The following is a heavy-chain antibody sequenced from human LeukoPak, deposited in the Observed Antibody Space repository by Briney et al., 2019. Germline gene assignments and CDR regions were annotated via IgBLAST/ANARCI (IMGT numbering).Heavy chain of an antibody. V-gene: IGHV4-61*05. CDR1: GGSISSSSYY. CDR2: IYYSGSS. Sequence: SETLSLTCTVSGGSISSSSYYWGWIRQPPGKGLEWIGYIYYSGSSSSHPSLKSRVTISVDTSKNQFSLNLSSVAAADTAVYYCARYDYGSGNVDYWGQGTLVTVSS. D-gene: IGHD3-10*01. J-gene: IGHJ4*02. CDR3: ARYDYGSGNVDY.